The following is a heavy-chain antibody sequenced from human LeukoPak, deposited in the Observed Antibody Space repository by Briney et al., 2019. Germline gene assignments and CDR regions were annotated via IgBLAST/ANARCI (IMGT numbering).Heavy chain of an antibody. CDR1: GFTFSSYA. J-gene: IGHJ4*02. Sequence: PGGSLRLSCAASGFTFSSYAMSWVRQAPGKGLEWVSAISGSGGSTYYADSVKGRFTISRDNSKNTLYLQMNSLRAEDTAVYHCAKDSILTGYSLFDYWGQGTLVTVSS. CDR2: ISGSGGST. V-gene: IGHV3-23*01. CDR3: AKDSILTGYSLFDY. D-gene: IGHD3-9*01.